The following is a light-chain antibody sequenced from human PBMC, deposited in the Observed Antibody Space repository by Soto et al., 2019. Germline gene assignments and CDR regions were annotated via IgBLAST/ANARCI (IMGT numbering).Light chain of an antibody. CDR3: AVWDDSLSGFYV. V-gene: IGLV1-47*01. CDR1: SSNIERNY. J-gene: IGLJ1*01. Sequence: QSVLTQPPSASGTPGQRVTISCSGSSSNIERNYVYWYQQLPGTAPKLLIYRNNQRPSGVPDRFSGSKSGTSASLAISVLRSEDEADYYCAVWDDSLSGFYVFGTGTKVTVL. CDR2: RNN.